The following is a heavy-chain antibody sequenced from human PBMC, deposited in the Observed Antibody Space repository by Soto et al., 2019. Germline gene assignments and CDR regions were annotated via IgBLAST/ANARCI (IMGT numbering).Heavy chain of an antibody. J-gene: IGHJ4*02. CDR3: ARAQPFDS. CDR1: GGSVSSGSYF. Sequence: QVQLQASGPGLVKPSETLSLTCTVSGGSVSSGSYFWSWVRQPPGKGLELIGYVSSSGNTNYNPSLKSRVTISLDPSKNQFSLNLRSVTAADTAVYYCARAQPFDSWGQGILVTVSS. V-gene: IGHV4-61*01. D-gene: IGHD2-2*01. CDR2: VSSSGNT.